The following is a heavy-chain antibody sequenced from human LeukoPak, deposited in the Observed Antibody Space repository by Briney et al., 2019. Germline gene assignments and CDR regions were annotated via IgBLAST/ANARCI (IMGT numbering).Heavy chain of an antibody. D-gene: IGHD3-22*01. V-gene: IGHV1-69*06. CDR3: ASLDSSGYYGSDFDY. J-gene: IGHJ4*02. CDR2: IIPIFGTA. CDR1: GGTFSSYA. Sequence: RASVKVSCKASGGTFSSYAISWVRQAPGQGLEWMGGIIPIFGTANYAQKFQGRVTITADKSTSTAYMELSSLRSEDTAVYYCASLDSSGYYGSDFDYWGQGTLVTVSS.